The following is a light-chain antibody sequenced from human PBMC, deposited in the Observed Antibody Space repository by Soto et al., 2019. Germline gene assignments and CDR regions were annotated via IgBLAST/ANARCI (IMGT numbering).Light chain of an antibody. CDR1: QSISNR. Sequence: GDGVTITCRASQSISNRLAWYQQRPGKAPKYLIYDASTLDSGAPSRFSGSGSGTEFTLSISSLQPDDFATYYCQQYETFSGTFGPGTKVDIK. V-gene: IGKV1-5*01. CDR3: QQYETFSGT. J-gene: IGKJ1*01. CDR2: DAS.